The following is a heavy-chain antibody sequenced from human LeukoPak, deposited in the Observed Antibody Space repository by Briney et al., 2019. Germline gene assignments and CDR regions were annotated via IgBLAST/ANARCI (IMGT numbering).Heavy chain of an antibody. V-gene: IGHV3-7*01. CDR2: IKQDGSEK. CDR3: ARVDFWSGYYPFDY. CDR1: GFTFSSYW. Sequence: PGGSLRLSCAASGFTFSSYWMSWVRQAPGKGLEWVANIKQDGSEKYYVDSVKGRFTISRDNAKNSLYLQMNSLRAEDTAVYYCARVDFWSGYYPFDYWGQGTLVTVSS. J-gene: IGHJ4*02. D-gene: IGHD3-3*01.